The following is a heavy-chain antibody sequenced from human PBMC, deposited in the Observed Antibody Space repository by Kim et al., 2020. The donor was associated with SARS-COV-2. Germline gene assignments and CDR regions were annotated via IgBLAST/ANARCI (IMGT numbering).Heavy chain of an antibody. J-gene: IGHJ6*02. D-gene: IGHD1-26*01. CDR1: GGSINSYY. V-gene: IGHV4-59*08. Sequence: SETLSLTCTVSGGSINSYYWSWIRQPPGKGLEWIGYIYYSGSTNYNPSLKSRVTISVDTSKNKFSLSLSSVTAADTAIYYCARHPYMPTSGGLDVWGQGT. CDR2: IYYSGST. CDR3: ARHPYMPTSGGLDV.